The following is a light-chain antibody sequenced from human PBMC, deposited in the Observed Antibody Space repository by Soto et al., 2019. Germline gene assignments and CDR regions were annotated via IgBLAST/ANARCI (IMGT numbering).Light chain of an antibody. CDR1: NSNIGAGYD. CDR3: QSYDSGLIGLV. J-gene: IGLJ2*01. Sequence: QSVMTQPPSVSGAPGQRVTIACTGNNSNIGAGYDVHWYRRFPGAAPTLLLSGYYNRPSGVPDRISGSKSGTSVSLAITDLKAEDEADYYCQSYDSGLIGLVFDTGTKLTVL. V-gene: IGLV1-40*01. CDR2: GYY.